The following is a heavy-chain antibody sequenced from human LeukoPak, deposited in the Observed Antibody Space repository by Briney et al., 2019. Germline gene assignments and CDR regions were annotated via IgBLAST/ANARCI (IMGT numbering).Heavy chain of an antibody. Sequence: PGGSLRLSCAASGFTFSSYSMNWVRQAPGKGLEWVSYISSSSSTIYYADSVKGRFTISRDNAKNSLYLQMNSLRAEDTAVYYCARAHMTTVTPPHYWGQGTLVTVSS. CDR2: ISSSSSTI. CDR1: GFTFSSYS. CDR3: ARAHMTTVTPPHY. V-gene: IGHV3-48*01. D-gene: IGHD4-17*01. J-gene: IGHJ4*02.